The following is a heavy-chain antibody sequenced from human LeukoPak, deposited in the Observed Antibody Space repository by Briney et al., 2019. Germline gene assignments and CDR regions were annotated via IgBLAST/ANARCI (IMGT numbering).Heavy chain of an antibody. D-gene: IGHD6-19*01. CDR2: INPNTGDT. CDR3: ARDSPAVSGRYNS. CDR1: GYTFIGYY. V-gene: IGHV1-2*02. Sequence: ASVKVSCKGSGYTFIGYYLHWVRQAPGQGLEWMGWINPNTGDTNYAQNFQGRVTMTRDTSITTAYMELSSLRSDDTAVYYCARDSPAVSGRYNSWGQGTLVTVSS. J-gene: IGHJ4*02.